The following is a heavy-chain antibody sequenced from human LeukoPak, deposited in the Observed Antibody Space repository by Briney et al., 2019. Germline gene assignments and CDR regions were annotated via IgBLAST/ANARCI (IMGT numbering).Heavy chain of an antibody. V-gene: IGHV4-39*07. Sequence: SETLSLTCTVSGGSISSSSYYWGWIRQPPGKGLEWIGSIYHSGSTYYNPSLKSRVTISVDTSKNQFSLKLSSVTAADTAVYHCARPMVRGVIITPAFDYWGQGTLVTVSS. D-gene: IGHD3-10*01. J-gene: IGHJ4*02. CDR3: ARPMVRGVIITPAFDY. CDR2: IYHSGST. CDR1: GGSISSSSYY.